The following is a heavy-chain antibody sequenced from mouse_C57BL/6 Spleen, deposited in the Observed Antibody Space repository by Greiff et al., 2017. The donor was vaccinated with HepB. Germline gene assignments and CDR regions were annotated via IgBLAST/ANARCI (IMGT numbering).Heavy chain of an antibody. CDR3: ARSDDGYYPAY. V-gene: IGHV1-80*01. CDR1: GYAFSSYW. J-gene: IGHJ3*01. Sequence: VKLVESGAELVKPGASVKISCKASGYAFSSYWMNWVKQRPGKGLEWIGQIYPGDGDTNYNGKFKGKATLTADKSSSTAYMQLSSLTSEDSAVYFCARSDDGYYPAYWGQGTLVTVSA. D-gene: IGHD2-3*01. CDR2: IYPGDGDT.